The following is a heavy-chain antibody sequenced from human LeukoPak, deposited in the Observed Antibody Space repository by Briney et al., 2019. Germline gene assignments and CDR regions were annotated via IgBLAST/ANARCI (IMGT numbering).Heavy chain of an antibody. CDR2: ISGSGGTT. CDR3: AKATGERHY. D-gene: IGHD7-27*01. V-gene: IGHV3-23*01. J-gene: IGHJ4*02. Sequence: GGPLRLSCAASGFTFNNYAMSWVRQAPGKGLEWVSAISGSGGTTYYADSVQGRFTISRDNSKSTLYLRMHSLRAEDTAVYYCAKATGERHYWGQGTLVTVSS. CDR1: GFTFNNYA.